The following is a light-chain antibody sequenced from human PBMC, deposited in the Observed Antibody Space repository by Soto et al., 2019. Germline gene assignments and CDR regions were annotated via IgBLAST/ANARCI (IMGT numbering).Light chain of an antibody. V-gene: IGLV2-14*03. CDR2: DVS. CDR3: NSFTTTNTYV. Sequence: QSALTQPASVSGSPGQSITISCTGASSDVGGFDHVSWYQQHPGKVPRLLIYDVSSRPSGVSDRFSGSKSGNTASLTNSGLQAEDEADYYCNSFTTTNTYVFGTGTKLTVL. J-gene: IGLJ1*01. CDR1: SSDVGGFDH.